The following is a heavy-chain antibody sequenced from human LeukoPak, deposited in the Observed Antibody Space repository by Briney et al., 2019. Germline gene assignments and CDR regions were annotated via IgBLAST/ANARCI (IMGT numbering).Heavy chain of an antibody. D-gene: IGHD2-2*01. Sequence: GESLKISCKGSGYSFTSYWIGWVRQMPGKGLEWMGIIYPGDSDTRYSPSFQGQVTISADKSISTAYLQRSSLKASDTAIYYCARHRGGYCSSTTCYGNWFDPWGQGTLVTVSS. CDR2: IYPGDSDT. V-gene: IGHV5-51*01. J-gene: IGHJ5*02. CDR1: GYSFTSYW. CDR3: ARHRGGYCSSTTCYGNWFDP.